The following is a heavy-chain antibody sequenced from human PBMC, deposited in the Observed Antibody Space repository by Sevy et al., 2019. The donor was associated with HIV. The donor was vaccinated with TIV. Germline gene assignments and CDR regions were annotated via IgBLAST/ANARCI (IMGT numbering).Heavy chain of an antibody. D-gene: IGHD1-26*01. J-gene: IGHJ4*02. CDR2: IYYNGHI. CDR3: AGENAWGRGYS. Sequence: SETLSLTCTMSGGSITSLYWNWIRQPPGKGLEWIANIYYNGHINYDPSLKSRVTLSLDTSKNQFSLRLSSVTAADTAMYYCAGENAWGRGYSWGQGTLVTVSS. CDR1: GGSITSLY. V-gene: IGHV4-59*08.